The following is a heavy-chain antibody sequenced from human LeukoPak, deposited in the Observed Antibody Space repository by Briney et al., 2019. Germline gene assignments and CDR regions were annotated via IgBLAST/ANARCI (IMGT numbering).Heavy chain of an antibody. Sequence: PGGSLRLSCAASGFTFSSSWMYWVRQGPGKGLVWVSRISSDGSSTGYADSVNGRFTISRDNAKNTLNLQVNSLRVEDTAVYYCARDLFSATGRWGQGTLVTVSS. CDR1: GFTFSSSW. V-gene: IGHV3-74*01. CDR3: ARDLFSATGR. D-gene: IGHD3-9*01. J-gene: IGHJ4*02. CDR2: ISSDGSST.